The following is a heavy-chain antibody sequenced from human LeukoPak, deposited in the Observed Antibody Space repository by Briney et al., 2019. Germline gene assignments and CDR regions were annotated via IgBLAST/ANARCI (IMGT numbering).Heavy chain of an antibody. CDR1: GGSISSGGYY. J-gene: IGHJ6*03. CDR3: ARDDYYYYYMGV. V-gene: IGHV4-61*09. CDR2: MYSSGST. Sequence: SETLSLTCTVSGGSISSGGYYWTWIRQPAGKGLEWIGHMYSSGSTSYNPSLKSRVTISVDTSKKQFSLKLSSVTAADTAVYYCARDDYYYYYMGVWGKGTTVTVSS.